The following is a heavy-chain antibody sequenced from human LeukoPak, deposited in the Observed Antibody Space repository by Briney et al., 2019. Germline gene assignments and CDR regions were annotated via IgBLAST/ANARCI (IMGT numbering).Heavy chain of an antibody. CDR2: ISSGSSYI. CDR1: GFTFSDYT. V-gene: IGHV3-21*01. Sequence: GGSLRLSCAASGFTFSDYTMNWVRQAPGKGLEWVSSISSGSSYIYYADSVKGRFTISRDNAKNSLHLQMNSLRAEDTAVYYCARGSYYDILTGQPASFHHWGQGTLVTVSS. D-gene: IGHD3-9*01. J-gene: IGHJ1*01. CDR3: ARGSYYDILTGQPASFHH.